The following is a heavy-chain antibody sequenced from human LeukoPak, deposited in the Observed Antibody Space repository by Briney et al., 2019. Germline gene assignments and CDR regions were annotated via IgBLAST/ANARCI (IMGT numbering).Heavy chain of an antibody. D-gene: IGHD3-22*01. CDR1: GFTFSTYA. CDR3: ARDLGDDSSGYKD. V-gene: IGHV3-33*08. CDR2: IWYDGSNK. J-gene: IGHJ4*02. Sequence: GGSLRLSCAASGFTFSTYAVNWVRQAPGKGLEWVAVIWYDGSNKYYADSVKGRFTISRDNSKNTLYLQMNSLRAEDTAVYYCARDLGDDSSGYKDRGQGTLVTVSS.